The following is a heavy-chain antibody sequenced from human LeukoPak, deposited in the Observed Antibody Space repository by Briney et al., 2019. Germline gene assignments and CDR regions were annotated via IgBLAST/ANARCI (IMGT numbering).Heavy chain of an antibody. Sequence: GGSLRLSCAASGFTFSSYWMSWVRQAPGKGLEWVANIKQDGSEKYYVDSVKGRFTISRDNSKNTLYLQMNSLRAEDTAVYYCARDLSDYGDYGFLDYWGQGTLVTVSS. J-gene: IGHJ4*02. CDR2: IKQDGSEK. V-gene: IGHV3-7*01. D-gene: IGHD4-17*01. CDR1: GFTFSSYW. CDR3: ARDLSDYGDYGFLDY.